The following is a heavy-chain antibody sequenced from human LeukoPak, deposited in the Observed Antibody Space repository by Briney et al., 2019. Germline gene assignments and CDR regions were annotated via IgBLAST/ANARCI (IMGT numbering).Heavy chain of an antibody. CDR2: IYSGGST. V-gene: IGHV3-53*01. CDR1: GFTVSSNY. J-gene: IGHJ5*02. CDR3: ARDRITMVRGEYGGSWFDP. Sequence: PGGSLRLSCAASGFTVSSNYMSWVRQAPGKGLEWVSVIYSGGSTYYADSVKGRFTISRDNSKNTLYLQMNSLRAEDTAVYYCARDRITMVRGEYGGSWFDPWGQGTLVTVSS. D-gene: IGHD3-10*01.